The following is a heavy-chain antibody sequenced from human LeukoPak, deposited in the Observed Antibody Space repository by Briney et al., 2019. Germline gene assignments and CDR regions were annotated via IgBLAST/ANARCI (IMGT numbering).Heavy chain of an antibody. D-gene: IGHD2-21*01. CDR1: GFTFSSYA. V-gene: IGHV3-64*01. CDR2: IGGNGGST. J-gene: IGHJ4*02. CDR3: AREERGQAINY. Sequence: GGSLRLSCAASGFTFSSYAMHWVRQAPGKGLEFVSAIGGNGGSTYYANSVKGRFTISRDNSKNTLFLHMGSLRAEDTAVYYCAREERGQAINYWGQGTLVTVSS.